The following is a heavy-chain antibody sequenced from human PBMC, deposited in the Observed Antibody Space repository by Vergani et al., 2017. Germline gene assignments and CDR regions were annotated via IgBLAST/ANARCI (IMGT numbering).Heavy chain of an antibody. CDR3: ARHPGGSFKDYGDPNYFDY. Sequence: QVQLVQSGAEVKKPGASVKVSCKASGYTFTSYYMHWVRQAPGQGLEWMGIINPSGGSTSYAQKFQGRVTMTRDTSTSTVYMELNSLRAEDTAVYYCARHPGGSFKDYGDPNYFDYWGQGTLVTVSS. CDR2: INPSGGST. V-gene: IGHV1-46*01. CDR1: GYTFTSYY. D-gene: IGHD4-17*01. J-gene: IGHJ4*02.